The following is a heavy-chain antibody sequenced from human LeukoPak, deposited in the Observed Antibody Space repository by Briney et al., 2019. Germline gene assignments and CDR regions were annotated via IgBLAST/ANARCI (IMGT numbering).Heavy chain of an antibody. CDR1: GFTFSSYW. CDR3: ARGYSSSWYRPNWFDP. CDR2: IKQDGSEK. D-gene: IGHD6-13*01. Sequence: PGGSLRLSCAASGFTFSSYWMSWVRQAPGKGLEWVANIKQDGSEKYYVDSVKGRFTISRDNAKNSLYLQMNSLRAEDTAVYYCARGYSSSWYRPNWFDPWGQGTLVTVSS. J-gene: IGHJ5*02. V-gene: IGHV3-7*04.